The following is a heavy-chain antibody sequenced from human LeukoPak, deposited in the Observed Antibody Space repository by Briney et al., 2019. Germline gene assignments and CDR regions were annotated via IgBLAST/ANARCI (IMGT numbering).Heavy chain of an antibody. D-gene: IGHD3-10*01. CDR2: ISSSSSSYI. V-gene: IGHV3-21*01. CDR1: GFTFSSYS. CDR3: ARDLMLLWFGEGEDGMDV. Sequence: GGSLRLSCAASGFTFSSYSMNWVRQAPGKGLEWVSSISSSSSSYIYYADSVKGRFTISRDNAKNSLYLQMNSLRAEDTAVYYCARDLMLLWFGEGEDGMDVWGQGTTVTVSS. J-gene: IGHJ6*02.